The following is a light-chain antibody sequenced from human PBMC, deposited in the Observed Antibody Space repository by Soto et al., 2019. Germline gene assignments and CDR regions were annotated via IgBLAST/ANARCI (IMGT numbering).Light chain of an antibody. CDR3: QHCNSYSEA. V-gene: IGKV1-5*03. CDR1: QTISSW. Sequence: DIQMTQSPSTLSGSVGDRVTITCRASQTISSWLAWYQQKPGKAPKLLIYKASTLKSGVPSRFSGSGSGTEFTLTISSLQPDDFATYYCQHCNSYSEAFGQGTRWISN. J-gene: IGKJ1*01. CDR2: KAS.